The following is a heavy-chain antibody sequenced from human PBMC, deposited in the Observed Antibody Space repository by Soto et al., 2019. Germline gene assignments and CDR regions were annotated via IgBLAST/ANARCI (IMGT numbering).Heavy chain of an antibody. Sequence: SVKVSCKASGGTFSSYAISWVRQAPEQGLEWMGGIIPIFGTANYAQKFQGRVTITADESTSTAYMELSSLRSEDTAVYYCARVLQDDFWSGYYPSLYYYYGMDVWGQGATVTVSS. CDR3: ARVLQDDFWSGYYPSLYYYYGMDV. CDR1: GGTFSSYA. CDR2: IIPIFGTA. J-gene: IGHJ6*02. V-gene: IGHV1-69*13. D-gene: IGHD3-3*01.